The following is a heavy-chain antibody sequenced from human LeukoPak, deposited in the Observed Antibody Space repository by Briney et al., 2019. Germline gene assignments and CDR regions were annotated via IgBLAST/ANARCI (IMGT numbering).Heavy chain of an antibody. CDR1: GFTFSSYP. V-gene: IGHV3-30-3*01. CDR2: VSDDGSKT. CDR3: ARDKIAVAGTHFDY. D-gene: IGHD6-19*01. J-gene: IGHJ4*02. Sequence: PGGSLRLSCAASGFTFSSYPMHWVRQAPGKGLEWVAVVSDDGSKTYYADSVKGRFTISRDNSKNTLYLQMNSLRAEDTAIYYCARDKIAVAGTHFDYWGQGTLVTVSS.